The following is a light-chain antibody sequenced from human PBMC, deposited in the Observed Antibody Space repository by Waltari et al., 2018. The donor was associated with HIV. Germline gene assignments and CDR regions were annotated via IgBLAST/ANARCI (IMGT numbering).Light chain of an antibody. J-gene: IGLJ2*01. CDR1: SSDVGTYSL. Sequence: QSALTQPASVSGSPGQSITLPCTGSSSDVGTYSLVSWYQHHPGKAPKLMIYEGNKWPSGVSNRFSGSKSGNTASLTISGLQAEDEADYYCSSYTSFSTVLFGGGTKLTVL. CDR3: SSYTSFSTVL. V-gene: IGLV2-23*03. CDR2: EGN.